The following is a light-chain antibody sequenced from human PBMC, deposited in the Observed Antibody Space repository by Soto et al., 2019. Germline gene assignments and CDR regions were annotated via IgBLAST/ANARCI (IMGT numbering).Light chain of an antibody. CDR2: GAS. J-gene: IGKJ2*01. CDR3: QQYGSSPYT. V-gene: IGKV3-20*01. Sequence: IVLTQSPGTVSLSPGERAPLSCMASRSIILSYSVWYQQKGGQPPRLLIYGASIRATGTPDRFSASGSGTDFTLTVSRLEPEDFAVYYCQQYGSSPYTFGRGTELESK. CDR1: RSIILSY.